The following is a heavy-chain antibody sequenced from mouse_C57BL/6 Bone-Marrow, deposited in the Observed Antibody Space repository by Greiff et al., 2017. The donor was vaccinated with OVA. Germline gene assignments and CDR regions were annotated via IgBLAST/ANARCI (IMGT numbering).Heavy chain of an antibody. CDR1: GYTFTSYG. CDR2: IYPRSGNT. V-gene: IGHV1-81*01. J-gene: IGHJ3*01. D-gene: IGHD3-2*02. CDR3: ARRGSSGLFAY. Sequence: VNVVESGAELARPGASVKLSCKASGYTFTSYGISWVKQRTGQGLEWIGEIYPRSGNTYYNEKFKGKATLTADKSSSTAYMELRSLTSEDSAVYFCARRGSSGLFAYWGQGTLVTVSA.